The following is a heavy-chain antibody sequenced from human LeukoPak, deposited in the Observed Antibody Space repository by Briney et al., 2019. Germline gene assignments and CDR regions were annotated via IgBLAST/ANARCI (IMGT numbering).Heavy chain of an antibody. V-gene: IGHV1-46*01. D-gene: IGHD6-25*01. CDR1: GYTFTSYY. CDR2: INPSGGST. CDR3: VIYPGQRLAYWYFDL. J-gene: IGHJ2*01. Sequence: AGVRVSCEASGYTFTSYYMHCVRHAPGQGLEWRGIINPSGGSTSYTQKFQGSVTITRDTSTSTVYMEMSSLRSEDTPVYYCVIYPGQRLAYWYFDLWGRGALVTVSS.